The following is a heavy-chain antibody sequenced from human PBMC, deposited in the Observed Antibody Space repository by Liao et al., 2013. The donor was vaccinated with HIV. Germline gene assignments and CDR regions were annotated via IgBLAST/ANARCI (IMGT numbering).Heavy chain of an antibody. J-gene: IGHJ6*03. CDR3: ARIVATIHHYYYMDV. V-gene: IGHV4-61*02. CDR2: IYASGST. D-gene: IGHD5-12*01. Sequence: QVQLQESGPGLVKPSQTLSLTCTVSGDSISSGNYYWSWIRQPAGKGLEWIGRIYASGSTHYNASLKSRVTISLDTSKNQFSLKLSSVTAADTAVYYCARIVATIHHYYYMDVWGKGTTVTVSS. CDR1: GDSISSGNYY.